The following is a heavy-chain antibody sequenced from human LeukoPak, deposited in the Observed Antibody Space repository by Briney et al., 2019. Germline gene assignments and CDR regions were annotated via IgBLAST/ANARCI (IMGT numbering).Heavy chain of an antibody. D-gene: IGHD2-15*01. V-gene: IGHV1-8*01. J-gene: IGHJ4*02. CDR1: GYTFTSYD. CDR3: ARGPRQGYCSGGSCPKIYYFDY. Sequence: ASVKVSCKASGYTFTSYDINWVRQATGQGLEWMGWMNPNSGNTGYAQKFQGRVTMTRNTSMSTAYMELSSLRSEDTAVYYCARGPRQGYCSGGSCPKIYYFDYWGQGTLVTVSS. CDR2: MNPNSGNT.